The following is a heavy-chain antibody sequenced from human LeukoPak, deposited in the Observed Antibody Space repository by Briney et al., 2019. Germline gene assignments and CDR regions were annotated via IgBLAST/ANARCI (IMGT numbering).Heavy chain of an antibody. J-gene: IGHJ4*02. CDR1: GGTFSSYA. V-gene: IGHV1-69*05. Sequence: SVKVSCKASGGTFSSYAISWVRQAPGQGLEWMGGIIPIFGTANYAQKFQGRVTMTRDTSISTAYMELSSLREEDTAVYYCARGVDRGVDYWGQGTLVTVSS. D-gene: IGHD3-16*01. CDR2: IIPIFGTA. CDR3: ARGVDRGVDY.